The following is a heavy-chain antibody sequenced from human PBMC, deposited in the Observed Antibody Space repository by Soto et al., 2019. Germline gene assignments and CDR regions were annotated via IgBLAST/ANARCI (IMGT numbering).Heavy chain of an antibody. CDR2: ISSSGSTI. V-gene: IGHV3-48*03. CDR1: GFTFSSYE. D-gene: IGHD3-10*01. Sequence: EVQLVESGGGLVQPGGSLRLSCAASGFTFSSYEMNWVRQAPGKGLEWVSYISSSGSTIYYADSVKGRFTISRDNAKNSLYLQMNSLRAEDTAGYYCARGPGSGPFEPWGQGTLVTVAS. CDR3: ARGPGSGPFEP. J-gene: IGHJ5*02.